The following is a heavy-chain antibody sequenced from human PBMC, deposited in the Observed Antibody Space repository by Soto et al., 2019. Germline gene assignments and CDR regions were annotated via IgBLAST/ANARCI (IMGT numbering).Heavy chain of an antibody. J-gene: IGHJ3*02. D-gene: IGHD4-17*01. Sequence: GGSLRLSCAASGFTVSSNYMSWVRQAPGKGLEWVSVIYSGGSTYYADSVKGRFTISRDNSKNTLYLQMNSLRAEDTAVYYCAGAHGDYGDGAFDIWGQGTMVTVSS. CDR2: IYSGGST. CDR3: AGAHGDYGDGAFDI. CDR1: GFTVSSNY. V-gene: IGHV3-66*01.